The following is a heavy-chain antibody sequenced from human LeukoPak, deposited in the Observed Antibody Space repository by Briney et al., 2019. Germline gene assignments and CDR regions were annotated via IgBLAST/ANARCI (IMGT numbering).Heavy chain of an antibody. V-gene: IGHV1-2*02. CDR3: ARDLAMSGSRSYYFPFDY. CDR1: GYTFTGYY. D-gene: IGHD3-10*01. Sequence: ASVKVSCKASGYTFTGYYMHWVRQAPGQGLEWMGWINPNSGGTNYAQKFQGRVTMTRDTSISTAYMELSRLRSDDTAVYYCARDLAMSGSRSYYFPFDYWGQGTLVTVSS. J-gene: IGHJ4*02. CDR2: INPNSGGT.